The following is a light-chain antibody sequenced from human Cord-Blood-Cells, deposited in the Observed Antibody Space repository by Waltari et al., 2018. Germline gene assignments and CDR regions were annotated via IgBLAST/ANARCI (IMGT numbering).Light chain of an antibody. V-gene: IGKV1-39*01. CDR2: AAS. CDR1: QSISSY. J-gene: IGKJ2*01. Sequence: DIQMTQSPSSLSASVGARVTLTCRASQSISSYLNWYQQKPGKAPKLLIYAASSLQSGVPSRFSGSGSCTDFTLTISSLQPEDFATDYCQQSYSTPYTFGQGTKLEIK. CDR3: QQSYSTPYT.